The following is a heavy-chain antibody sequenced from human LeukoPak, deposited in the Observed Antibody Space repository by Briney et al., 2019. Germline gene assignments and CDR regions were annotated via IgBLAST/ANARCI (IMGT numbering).Heavy chain of an antibody. D-gene: IGHD2-21*02. CDR2: IKQDGSEK. CDR3: ARDVGDL. CDR1: GCRFPEYA. Sequence: VGSLRLSCTAAGCRFPEYALTWVVHAPGKGLEWVGNIKQDGSEKYYVDSVKGRFTISRDNAKNSLFLQMNSVRAEDTAVYYCARDVGDLWGQGTLVTVSS. J-gene: IGHJ4*02. V-gene: IGHV3-7*01.